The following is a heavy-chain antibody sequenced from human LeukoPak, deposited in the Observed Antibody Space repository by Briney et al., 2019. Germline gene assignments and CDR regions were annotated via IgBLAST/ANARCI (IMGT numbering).Heavy chain of an antibody. D-gene: IGHD1-14*01. V-gene: IGHV4-59*01. CDR1: GGSMSTYC. J-gene: IGHJ4*02. Sequence: SETLSLTCTVSGGSMSTYCWTWIRQPPGKGLEWIGFIYYTGSTNYNPSLKSRVTISVDTSKNQFSLKLISRTAADTAVSYCAGMRITTPTVRTLDYWGQGTLVTVSS. CDR2: IYYTGST. CDR3: AGMRITTPTVRTLDY.